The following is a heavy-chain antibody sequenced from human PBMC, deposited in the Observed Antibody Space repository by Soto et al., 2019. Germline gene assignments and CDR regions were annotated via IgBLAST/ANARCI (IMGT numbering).Heavy chain of an antibody. Sequence: GGSLRLSCTVSGFTFSNAWMTWVRQAPGKGLEWVGRIKSKTDDGTTDYAAPVKGRFTISRDDSRNTLYLQMNSLKTEDTAVYYCTTDSSSWAYYYYYGMDVWGQGTTVSVSS. J-gene: IGHJ6*02. CDR1: GFTFSNAW. CDR3: TTDSSSWAYYYYYGMDV. CDR2: IKSKTDDGTT. V-gene: IGHV3-15*01. D-gene: IGHD2-2*01.